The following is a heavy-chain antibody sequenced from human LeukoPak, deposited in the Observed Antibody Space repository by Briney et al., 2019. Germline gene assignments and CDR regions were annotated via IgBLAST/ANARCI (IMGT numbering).Heavy chain of an antibody. CDR1: GFTFSSYA. V-gene: IGHV3-23*01. D-gene: IGHD3-10*01. Sequence: PGGSLRLSCAASGFTFSSYAMSWVRQAPGKGLEWVSAISGSGGSTYYADSVKGRFTISRDNSKNTLYLQMNSLRAEDTAVYYCAKDPDLWFGLWGHDAFDIWGQGTMVTVSS. J-gene: IGHJ3*02. CDR2: ISGSGGST. CDR3: AKDPDLWFGLWGHDAFDI.